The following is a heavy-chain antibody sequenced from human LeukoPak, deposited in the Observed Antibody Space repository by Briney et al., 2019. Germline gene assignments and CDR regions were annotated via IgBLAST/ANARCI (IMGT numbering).Heavy chain of an antibody. J-gene: IGHJ3*02. Sequence: SQTLSLTCTVSGGSISSGGYYWSWIRQPPGKGLEWIGYIYHSGSTYYNPSLKSRVTISVDRSKNQFSLKLSSVTAADTAVYYCARSDYSSGAFDIWGQGTMVTVSS. CDR3: ARSDYSSGAFDI. CDR1: GGSISSGGYY. V-gene: IGHV4-30-2*01. D-gene: IGHD4-11*01. CDR2: IYHSGST.